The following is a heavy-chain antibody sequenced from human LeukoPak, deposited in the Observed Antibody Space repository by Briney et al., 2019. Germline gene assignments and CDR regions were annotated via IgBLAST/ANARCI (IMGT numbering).Heavy chain of an antibody. CDR3: AKRGVVIRVILVGFHKEAYYFDS. V-gene: IGHV3-23*01. Sequence: PGGSLRLSCSASGFTFSSYAMSWVRQAPGKGLEWVSAIGGSGGSTYYADSVKGRFTISRDNPKNTLYLQMNSLRAEDTAVYFCAKRGVVIRVILVGFHKEAYYFDSWGQGALVTVSS. D-gene: IGHD3-22*01. CDR2: IGGSGGST. J-gene: IGHJ4*02. CDR1: GFTFSSYA.